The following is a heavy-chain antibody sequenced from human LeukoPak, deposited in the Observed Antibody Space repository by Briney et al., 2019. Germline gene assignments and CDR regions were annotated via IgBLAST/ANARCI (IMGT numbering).Heavy chain of an antibody. J-gene: IGHJ4*02. Sequence: GGSLRLSCAASGFTFSTYGIHWVRQAPGKGLEWVTFIRYDGSNKYYADSVKGRFTISRDNSKNTLNLQMNSLRVEDTAVYYCARSRRVYGNSPDSFDYWGQGTLVTVSS. CDR3: ARSRRVYGNSPDSFDY. CDR1: GFTFSTYG. CDR2: IRYDGSNK. D-gene: IGHD4-23*01. V-gene: IGHV3-30*02.